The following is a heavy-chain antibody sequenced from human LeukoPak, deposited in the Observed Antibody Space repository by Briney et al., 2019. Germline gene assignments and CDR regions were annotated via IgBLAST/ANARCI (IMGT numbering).Heavy chain of an antibody. J-gene: IGHJ2*01. CDR2: IYSDNT. D-gene: IGHD6-13*01. V-gene: IGHV3-53*01. CDR1: GFTVSSNS. CDR3: ARVSSSWYQDWYFDL. Sequence: PGGSLRLSCTVSGFTVSSNSMSWVRQAPGKGLEWVSFIYSDNTHYSDSVKGRFTISRDNSKNTLYLQMNSLRAEDTAVYYCARVSSSWYQDWYFDLWGRGTLVTVPS.